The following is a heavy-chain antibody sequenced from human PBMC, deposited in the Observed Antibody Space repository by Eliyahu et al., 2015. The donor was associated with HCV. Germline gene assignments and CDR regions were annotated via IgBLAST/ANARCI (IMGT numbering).Heavy chain of an antibody. CDR3: ASSRIAAADPGADAFDI. CDR1: GYSFTSYW. V-gene: IGHV5-10-1*03. CDR2: IDPSDSYT. J-gene: IGHJ3*02. Sequence: EVQLVQSGAEVKKPGESLRISCKGSGYSFTSYWISWVRQMPGKGLEWMGRIDPSDSYTNYSPSFQGHVTISADKSISTAYLQWSSLKASDTAMYYCASSRIAAADPGADAFDIWGQGTMVTVSS. D-gene: IGHD6-13*01.